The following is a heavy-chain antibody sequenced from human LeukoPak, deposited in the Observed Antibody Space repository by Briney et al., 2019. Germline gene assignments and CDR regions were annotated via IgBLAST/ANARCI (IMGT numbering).Heavy chain of an antibody. D-gene: IGHD2-2*01. J-gene: IGHJ4*02. CDR2: ISWNSGSI. CDR1: GFTFDDYA. Sequence: PGRPLRLSCAASGFTFDDYAMHWLRQAPGKGLEWVSGISWNSGSIGYADSVRGRFTISRDNAKNSLYLQMNSLRAEDTALYYCAKDRDQYCSSTSCQTHFDYWGQGTLVTVSS. V-gene: IGHV3-9*01. CDR3: AKDRDQYCSSTSCQTHFDY.